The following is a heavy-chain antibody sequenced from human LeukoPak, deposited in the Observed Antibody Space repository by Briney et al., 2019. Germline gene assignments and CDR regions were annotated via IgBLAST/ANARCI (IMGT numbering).Heavy chain of an antibody. CDR1: GGSISSYY. D-gene: IGHD3-3*01. V-gene: IGHV4-59*01. CDR2: IYYSGST. J-gene: IGHJ4*02. CDR3: ARVGELRFLEWLSPHFDY. Sequence: PSETLSLTCTVSGGSISSYYWSWIRQPPGKGLEWIGYIYYSGSTNYNPSLKSRVTISVDTSKNQFSLKLSSVTAADTAVYYCARVGELRFLEWLSPHFDYWGQGTLVTVSS.